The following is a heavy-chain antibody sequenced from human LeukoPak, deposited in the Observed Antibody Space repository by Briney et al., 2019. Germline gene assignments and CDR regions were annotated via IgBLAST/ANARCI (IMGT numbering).Heavy chain of an antibody. Sequence: SETLSLTCTVSGGSISYYYWNWLRQPAGKGLEWIGRIYTSGRTYYNPSLKSRVSMSVDTPKNQFSLKLSSVTAADTAVYYCARLSTVTTSFDYWGQGTLVTVSS. CDR3: ARLSTVTTSFDY. J-gene: IGHJ4*02. D-gene: IGHD4-11*01. CDR2: IYTSGRT. CDR1: GGSISYYY. V-gene: IGHV4-4*07.